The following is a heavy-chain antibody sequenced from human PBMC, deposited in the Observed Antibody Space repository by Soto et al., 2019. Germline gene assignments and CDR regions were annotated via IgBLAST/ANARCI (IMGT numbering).Heavy chain of an antibody. V-gene: IGHV1-18*01. CDR3: ARNEGVWSGYIITYYYYYMDV. CDR1: GYTFTSYG. Sequence: ASVKVSCKASGYTFTSYGISWVRQAPGQGLEWMGWISAYNGNTNYAQKLQGRVTMTTYTSTSTAYMELRSLRSDDTAVYYCARNEGVWSGYIITYYYYYMDVWGKGTTVTVSS. D-gene: IGHD3-3*01. CDR2: ISAYNGNT. J-gene: IGHJ6*03.